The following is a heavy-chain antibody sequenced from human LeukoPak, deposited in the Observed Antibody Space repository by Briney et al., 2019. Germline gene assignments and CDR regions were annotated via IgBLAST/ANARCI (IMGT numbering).Heavy chain of an antibody. J-gene: IGHJ4*02. CDR3: ARARLPGYSGYDF. V-gene: IGHV4-34*01. D-gene: IGHD5-12*01. CDR2: INHSGST. Sequence: PSATLSLTCAVYGGSFSGYYWSWIRQPPGKGLEWIGEINHSGSTNYNPSLKSRVTISVDTSKNQFSLKLSSVTAADTAVYYCARARLPGYSGYDFWGQGTPVTVSS. CDR1: GGSFSGYY.